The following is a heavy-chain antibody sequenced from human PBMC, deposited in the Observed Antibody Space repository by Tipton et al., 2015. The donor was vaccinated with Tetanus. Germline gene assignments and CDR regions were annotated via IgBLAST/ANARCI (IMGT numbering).Heavy chain of an antibody. V-gene: IGHV4-30-2*01. CDR1: GGSITSGAYL. Sequence: TLSLTCAVSGGSITSGAYLWGWIRQPPGKGLEWIGYITDTGRTNYSPSVRNRLTISLDTSKTHFSLRLDSATAADTAVYYCARDHFRTLTRPASFYNWFGPWGQGTRVTVSS. D-gene: IGHD3/OR15-3a*01. J-gene: IGHJ5*02. CDR3: ARDHFRTLTRPASFYNWFGP. CDR2: ITDTGRT.